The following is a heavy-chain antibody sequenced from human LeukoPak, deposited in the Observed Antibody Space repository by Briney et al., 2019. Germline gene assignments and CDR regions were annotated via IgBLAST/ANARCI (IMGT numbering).Heavy chain of an antibody. V-gene: IGHV3-48*03. Sequence: PGGSLRLSCAASGFTFSSYEMNWVSQAPGKGLEWVSYISSSGSTIYYADSVKGRFTISRDNAKNSLYLQMNSLRAEDTAVYYCARVQYWGSSRTYGMDVWGQGTMVTVSS. D-gene: IGHD7-27*01. J-gene: IGHJ6*02. CDR3: ARVQYWGSSRTYGMDV. CDR1: GFTFSSYE. CDR2: ISSSGSTI.